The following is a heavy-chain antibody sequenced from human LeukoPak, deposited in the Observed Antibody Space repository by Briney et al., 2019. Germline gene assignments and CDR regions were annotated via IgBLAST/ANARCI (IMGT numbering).Heavy chain of an antibody. CDR1: GFTFSDFW. D-gene: IGHD2-15*01. Sequence: GGSLGLSCAASGFTFSDFWMSWVRQAPGKGLEWVANIKEDGSEKNCVDSVKGRFTISRDNAKNSLYLQMNSLRAEDTAVFYCARELSGSISRHFDYWGQGTLVTVSS. CDR3: ARELSGSISRHFDY. CDR2: IKEDGSEK. J-gene: IGHJ4*02. V-gene: IGHV3-7*01.